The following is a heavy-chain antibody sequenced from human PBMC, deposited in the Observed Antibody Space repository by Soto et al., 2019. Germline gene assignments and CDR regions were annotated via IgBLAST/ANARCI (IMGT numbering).Heavy chain of an antibody. D-gene: IGHD1-1*01. V-gene: IGHV3-48*01. CDR3: ARVGTVLDY. CDR1: GFTFSSYS. CDR2: ISSSSSTI. Sequence: EVQLVESGGGLVQPGGSLRLSCAASGFTFSSYSMNWVRQAPGKGLEWVSYISSSSSTIYYADSVKGRFTISRDNAKNSLYLQMNGLRAEDTAVDYWARVGTVLDYWGQGTLVTVSS. J-gene: IGHJ4*02.